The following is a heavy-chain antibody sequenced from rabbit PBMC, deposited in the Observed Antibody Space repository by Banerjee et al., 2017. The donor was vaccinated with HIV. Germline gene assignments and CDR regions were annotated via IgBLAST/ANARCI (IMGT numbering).Heavy chain of an antibody. CDR2: INAVTGKA. CDR1: GFPFSEKAV. D-gene: IGHD7-1*01. J-gene: IGHJ4*01. CDR3: ARGGSPGYVGFGYVIAYFNL. V-gene: IGHV1S45*01. Sequence: QEQLVESGGGLVKPGASLTLTCKASGFPFSEKAVMCWVRQAPGKGLTWIACINAVTGKAVYASWAKGRFTFSKTSSTTVTLQMTSLTAADTATYFCARGGSPGYVGFGYVIAYFNLRGPGTLVTVS.